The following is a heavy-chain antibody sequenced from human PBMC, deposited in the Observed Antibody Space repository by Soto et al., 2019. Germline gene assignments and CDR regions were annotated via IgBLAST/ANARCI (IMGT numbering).Heavy chain of an antibody. CDR3: ARKKGRSLPGSGSWVGRPGMGV. Sequence: QVQLVESGGGLVKPGGSLRLSCAASGFTFSDYYMSWIRQAPGKGLEWVSYISSSSSYTNYADSVKGRLTISRDNAQDLMFLQMNRLRGEDTAGYFCARKKGRSLPGSGSWVGRPGMGVRGPGAQGTVSS. V-gene: IGHV3-11*06. J-gene: IGHJ6*02. CDR2: ISSSSSYT. CDR1: GFTFSDYY. D-gene: IGHD3-10*01.